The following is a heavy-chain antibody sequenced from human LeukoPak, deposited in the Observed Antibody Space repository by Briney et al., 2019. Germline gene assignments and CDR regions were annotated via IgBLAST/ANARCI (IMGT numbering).Heavy chain of an antibody. V-gene: IGHV1-2*04. D-gene: IGHD6-13*01. Sequence: ASVKVSCKASGYTFTGYYMHWVRQAPGQGLEWMGWINPNSGGTNYAQKFQGWVTMTRDTSISTAYMELSRLRSDDTAVYYCARGRDQITTLAGIAAAGTFDYWGQGTLVTVST. CDR3: ARGRDQITTLAGIAAAGTFDY. CDR2: INPNSGGT. CDR1: GYTFTGYY. J-gene: IGHJ4*02.